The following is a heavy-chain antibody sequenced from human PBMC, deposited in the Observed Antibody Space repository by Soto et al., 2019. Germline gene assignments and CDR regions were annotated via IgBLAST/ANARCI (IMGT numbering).Heavy chain of an antibody. V-gene: IGHV3-33*01. J-gene: IGHJ1*01. Sequence: QVPLVESGGGVVQPGRSLRLSCAASGFTFNTFGMHWVHQAPGKGLEWVAVTWYDGSKKYYADSVKGRFTISRDNSKNSLYLQMNGLRAEDTAVYYCARGGGSWAEYFQHWGQGTLVTVSS. CDR2: TWYDGSKK. CDR3: ARGGGSWAEYFQH. D-gene: IGHD2-15*01. CDR1: GFTFNTFG.